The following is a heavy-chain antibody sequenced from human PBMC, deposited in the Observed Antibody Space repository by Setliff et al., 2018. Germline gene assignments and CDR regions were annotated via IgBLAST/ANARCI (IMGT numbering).Heavy chain of an antibody. CDR2: VYYSGYT. CDR1: GGSVSSTSHY. J-gene: IGHJ1*01. CDR3: ARVDFTMIQGVVGH. D-gene: IGHD3-10*01. Sequence: SETLSLTCNVSGGSVSSTSHYWGWIRQPPGKGMEWIGSVYYSGYTYYNPSLQSRVTISVDMSKNQFSMKLTSVTAADTAVYYCARVDFTMIQGVVGHWGQGTLVTVS. V-gene: IGHV4-39*07.